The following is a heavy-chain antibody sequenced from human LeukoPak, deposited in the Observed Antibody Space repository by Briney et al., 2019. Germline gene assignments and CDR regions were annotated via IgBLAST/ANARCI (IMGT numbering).Heavy chain of an antibody. J-gene: IGHJ4*02. CDR3: AKDGQVRGAIPHYSDS. V-gene: IGHV3-23*01. CDR2: VSGSGGRT. Sequence: GGSLRLSCAASGFTFNIYAMTWVRQAPGRGLEWVSTVSGSGGRTYYADSVKGRFTIYRDNSNNTLYLHMTRLRAEDTALYSCAKDGQVRGAIPHYSDSWGQGTLVTVSS. CDR1: GFTFNIYA. D-gene: IGHD3-10*01.